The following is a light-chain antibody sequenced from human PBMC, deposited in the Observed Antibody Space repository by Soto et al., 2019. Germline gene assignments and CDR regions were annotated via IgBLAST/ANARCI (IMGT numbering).Light chain of an antibody. CDR1: QSISSW. CDR2: KAS. CDR3: QQYNSYSWT. V-gene: IGKV1-5*03. J-gene: IGKJ1*01. Sequence: IQMTQSPSTLSASVGDRVTITFRASQSISSWLAWYQQKPGKAPKLLIYKASSLESGVPSRFGGSGSGTEFTLTISSLQPDDFAIYYCQQYNSYSWTFGQGTKVDIK.